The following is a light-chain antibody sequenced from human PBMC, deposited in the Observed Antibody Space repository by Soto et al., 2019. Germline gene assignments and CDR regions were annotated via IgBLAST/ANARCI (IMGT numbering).Light chain of an antibody. Sequence: IPMTQSPSTLSASVGDRVTITCRASQSISSWLAWYQQKPGKAPRLLIYDASSLESGVPSRFRGSGSGTGFTLTISSLQPDDFATYYCQQYKSYSGTFGQGTKVDIK. J-gene: IGKJ1*01. CDR2: DAS. CDR1: QSISSW. V-gene: IGKV1-5*01. CDR3: QQYKSYSGT.